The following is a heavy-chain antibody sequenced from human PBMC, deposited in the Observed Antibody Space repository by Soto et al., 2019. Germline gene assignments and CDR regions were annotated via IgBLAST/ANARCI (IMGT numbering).Heavy chain of an antibody. V-gene: IGHV1-69*13. D-gene: IGHD2-2*01. CDR2: IIPIFGTA. CDR1: GGTFSSYA. J-gene: IGHJ4*02. CDR3: ARDGLFGVPAAIPSGSYYPYYFDY. Sequence: SVKVSCKASGGTFSSYAISWVRQAPGQGLEWMGGIIPIFGTANYAQKFQGRVTITADESTSTAYMELSSLRSEDTAVYYCARDGLFGVPAAIPSGSYYPYYFDYWGQGTLVTVSS.